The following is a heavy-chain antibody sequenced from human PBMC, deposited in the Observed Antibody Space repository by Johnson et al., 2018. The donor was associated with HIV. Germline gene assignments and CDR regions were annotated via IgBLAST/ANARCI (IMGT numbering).Heavy chain of an antibody. CDR3: ARDYREANAFVI. V-gene: IGHV3-30-3*01. D-gene: IGHD1-26*01. Sequence: QVQLVESGGGVVQPGGSLRLSCAASGFTFSSYAMHWVRQAPGKGLEWVAVISYDGSNKYYADSVKGRFTISRDNSKNTLYLQMNSLRAEDTAVYYCARDYREANAFVIWGQGTMVTVSS. CDR1: GFTFSSYA. CDR2: ISYDGSNK. J-gene: IGHJ3*02.